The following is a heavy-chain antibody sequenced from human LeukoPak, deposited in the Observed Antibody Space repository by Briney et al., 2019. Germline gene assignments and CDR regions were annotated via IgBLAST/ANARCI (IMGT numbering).Heavy chain of an antibody. CDR2: ISGNGGST. V-gene: IGHV3-23*01. J-gene: IGHJ1*01. Sequence: PGGSLRLSCAASGLTFSSYAMNWVRQAPGKGLEWVSVISGNGGSTYYADSVRGRFTISRDNSKSTLYLQMNSLRAEDTALYYCTGSYYYEYFQHGGQGTLVTVSS. D-gene: IGHD3-22*01. CDR1: GLTFSSYA. CDR3: TGSYYYEYFQH.